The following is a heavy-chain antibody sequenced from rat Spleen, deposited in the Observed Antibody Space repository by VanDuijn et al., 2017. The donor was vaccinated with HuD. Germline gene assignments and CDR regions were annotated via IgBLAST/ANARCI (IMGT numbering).Heavy chain of an antibody. Sequence: QVQLKESGPGLVQPSQTLSLTCTVSGFSLTTHSVHWVRQPPGKGLEWMGVMWRGGSTEYNSALKSRLSISRDTSKNHVFLKMDSLQTEDTATYYCARDENGYLYTWFAYWGQGTLVTVSS. V-gene: IGHV2-45*01. CDR3: ARDENGYLYTWFAY. J-gene: IGHJ3*01. D-gene: IGHD4-6*01. CDR1: GFSLTTHS. CDR2: MWRGGST.